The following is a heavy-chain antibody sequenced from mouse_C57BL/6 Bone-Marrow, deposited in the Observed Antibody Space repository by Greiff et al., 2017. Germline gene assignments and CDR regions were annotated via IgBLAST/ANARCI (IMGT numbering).Heavy chain of an antibody. D-gene: IGHD2-5*01. CDR3: ARPYYSNYWYFDV. CDR1: GYTFTSYW. V-gene: IGHV1-55*01. Sequence: QVQLQQPGPELVKPGASVKMSCKASGYTFTSYWITWVKQRPGQGLEWLGDIYPGSGSTNYNEKFKSKATLTVDTSSSTAYMQLSSLTSEDSAVYYCARPYYSNYWYFDVWGTGTTVTVSS. CDR2: IYPGSGST. J-gene: IGHJ1*03.